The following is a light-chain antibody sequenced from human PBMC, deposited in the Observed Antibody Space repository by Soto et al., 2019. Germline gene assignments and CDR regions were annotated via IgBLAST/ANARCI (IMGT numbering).Light chain of an antibody. Sequence: QSVLTQPPSVSGAPGQRVTISCTGSSSNIGAGYDVHWYQQLPGTAPKLLIYGNNNRPSGVPDRFSGSKSGTSASLAITGLQGEDEADYYYQSYGSSLMGGVFGGGTKLTVL. CDR2: GNN. CDR1: SSNIGAGYD. V-gene: IGLV1-40*01. J-gene: IGLJ3*02. CDR3: QSYGSSLMGGV.